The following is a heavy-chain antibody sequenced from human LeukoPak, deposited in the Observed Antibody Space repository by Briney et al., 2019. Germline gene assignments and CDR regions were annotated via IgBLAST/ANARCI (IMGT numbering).Heavy chain of an antibody. J-gene: IGHJ6*03. D-gene: IGHD1-1*01. Sequence: GGSLRLSCAASGFTFSSYEMNWVRQAPGKGLEWVSAISGTGGTTYYADSVQGRFTISRDNSKNTLYLQMNSLRAEDTAVYSCAKVGNWNDVYYYMDVWGKGTTVTISS. V-gene: IGHV3-23*01. CDR2: ISGTGGTT. CDR3: AKVGNWNDVYYYMDV. CDR1: GFTFSSYE.